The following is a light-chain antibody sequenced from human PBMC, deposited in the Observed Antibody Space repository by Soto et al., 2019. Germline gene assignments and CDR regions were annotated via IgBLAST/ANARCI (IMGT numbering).Light chain of an antibody. CDR1: QSVSSNY. J-gene: IGKJ1*01. CDR3: QQYGSSYPWT. CDR2: GAS. Sequence: EIVLTQSPGTLSLSPGERATLSCRASQSVSSNYLAWYQQKPGQAPRLLIYGASSRATGIPDRFSGSGSGTDFTLTTRRLEPEDFAVYYCQQYGSSYPWTFGQGTKVEIK. V-gene: IGKV3-20*01.